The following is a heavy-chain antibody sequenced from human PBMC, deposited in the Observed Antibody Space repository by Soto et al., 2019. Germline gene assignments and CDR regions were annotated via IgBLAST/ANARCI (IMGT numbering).Heavy chain of an antibody. V-gene: IGHV3-23*01. Sequence: PGGSLRLSCASSGFTFSSYAMSWVRQAPGKGLEWVSAISGSGGSTYYADSVKGRFTISRDNSKNTLYLQMNSLRAEDTAVYYCAKAHQLELNLIDYWGQGTLVTVSS. CDR2: ISGSGGST. D-gene: IGHD1-26*01. CDR1: GFTFSSYA. J-gene: IGHJ4*02. CDR3: AKAHQLELNLIDY.